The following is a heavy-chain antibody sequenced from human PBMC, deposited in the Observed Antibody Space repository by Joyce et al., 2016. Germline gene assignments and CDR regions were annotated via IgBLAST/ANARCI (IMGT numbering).Heavy chain of an antibody. J-gene: IGHJ4*02. CDR1: GFTFSNFA. CDR3: ARDWQADN. V-gene: IGHV3-23*01. CDR2: MSGSGDYI. Sequence: EVQLLESGGGLVQPGGSLRLSCVVSGFTFSNFAMNWIRQDQGKGLECVSSMSGSGDYIKYADSVRGRFTISRDNSKNTVYLQMNDLRAEDTGVYFCARDWQADNWGQGTLVTVSS.